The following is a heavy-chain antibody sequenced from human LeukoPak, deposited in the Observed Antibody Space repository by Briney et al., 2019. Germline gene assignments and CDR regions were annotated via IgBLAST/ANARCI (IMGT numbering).Heavy chain of an antibody. V-gene: IGHV4-39*01. CDR3: ARGPYSSSWYAWD. CDR2: IYYSGST. D-gene: IGHD6-13*01. Sequence: SETLSLTCTVSGGSISSSSYYWGWIRQPPGKGLEWIGSIYYSGSTYYNPSLKSRVTISVDTSKNQFSLKLSSVTAADTAVYYCARGPYSSSWYAWDWGQGTLVTVSP. J-gene: IGHJ4*02. CDR1: GGSISSSSYY.